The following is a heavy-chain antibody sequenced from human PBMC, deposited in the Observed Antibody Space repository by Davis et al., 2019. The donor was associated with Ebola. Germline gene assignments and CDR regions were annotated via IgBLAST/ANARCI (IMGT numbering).Heavy chain of an antibody. J-gene: IGHJ4*02. D-gene: IGHD1-26*01. Sequence: AASVKVSCKTSGGTFSSYAITWVRQAPGQGLEWMGGIVPIFGSANYAQKFQGRVTIIADKSTNTVYMELSSLRSEDTAVYYCARDLFSAIVGATTIDYWGQGTLVTVSS. CDR1: GGTFSSYA. CDR2: IVPIFGSA. V-gene: IGHV1-69*06. CDR3: ARDLFSAIVGATTIDY.